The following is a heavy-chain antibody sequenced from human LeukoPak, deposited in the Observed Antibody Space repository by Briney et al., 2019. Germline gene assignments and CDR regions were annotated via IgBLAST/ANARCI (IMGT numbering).Heavy chain of an antibody. Sequence: SVKVSCKASGGTFSSYAISWVRQAPGQGLEWMGRIIPIFGIANYAQKFQGRVTITADKSTSAAYMELSSLRSEDTAVYYCAREQQLDYYYYYGMDVWGQGTTVTVSS. D-gene: IGHD6-13*01. CDR3: AREQQLDYYYYYGMDV. CDR1: GGTFSSYA. CDR2: IIPIFGIA. J-gene: IGHJ6*02. V-gene: IGHV1-69*04.